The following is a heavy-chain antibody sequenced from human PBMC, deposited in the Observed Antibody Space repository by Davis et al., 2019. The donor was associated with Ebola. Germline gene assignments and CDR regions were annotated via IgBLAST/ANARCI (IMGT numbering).Heavy chain of an antibody. Sequence: GESLKISCKASGYSFTSNWNGWVRQMPGKGLEWMGIIYPGDSDTRYSPSFQGQVTISADKSISTAYLQWSSLKASDTAMYYCDRNPLVPGWGMDVWGQGTTVTVSS. CDR2: IYPGDSDT. J-gene: IGHJ6*02. V-gene: IGHV5-51*01. D-gene: IGHD2-2*01. CDR3: DRNPLVPGWGMDV. CDR1: GYSFTSNW.